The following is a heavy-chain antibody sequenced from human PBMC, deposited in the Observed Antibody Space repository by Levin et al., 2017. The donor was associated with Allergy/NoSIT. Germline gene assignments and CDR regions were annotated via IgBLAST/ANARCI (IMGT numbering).Heavy chain of an antibody. CDR3: AKDVEGYCSGGSCYPTDY. J-gene: IGHJ4*02. CDR1: GFTFSTSG. D-gene: IGHD2-15*01. V-gene: IGHV3-30*18. Sequence: LSLTCAASGFTFSTSGMHWVRQAPGKGPEWVALISYDGSNKYYADSLKGRFTISRDNSKNTLYLQMSSLRADDTAVYYCAKDVEGYCSGGSCYPTDYWGQGTLVTVSS. CDR2: ISYDGSNK.